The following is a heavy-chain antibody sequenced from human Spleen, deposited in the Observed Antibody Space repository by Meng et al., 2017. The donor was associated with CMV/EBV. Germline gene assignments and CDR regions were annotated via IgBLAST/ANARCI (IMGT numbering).Heavy chain of an antibody. J-gene: IGHJ6*02. CDR1: GFTFSSYA. V-gene: IGHV3-30-3*01. CDR2: ISYDGSNK. CDR3: ARDPHDFWSGYYPHGRYYYYGMDV. Sequence: GESLKISCAASGFTFSSYAMHWVRQAPGKGLEWVAVISYDGSNKYYADSVKGRFTISRDNSKNTLYLQMNSLRAEDTAVYYCARDPHDFWSGYYPHGRYYYYGMDVWGQGTTVTVSS. D-gene: IGHD3-3*01.